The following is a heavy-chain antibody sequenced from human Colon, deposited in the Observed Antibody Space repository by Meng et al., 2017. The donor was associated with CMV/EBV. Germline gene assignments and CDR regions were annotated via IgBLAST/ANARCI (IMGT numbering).Heavy chain of an antibody. CDR3: AKGSTDGFNGLFDS. J-gene: IGHJ4*02. CDR2: FSRAAENS. Sequence: GESLKISCAASGFTFSSYAMNWVRQAPGKGLEWVSGFSRAAENSYYADSVRGRFTISRDIFKSTLYLQMDSLRAEDTALYYCAKGSTDGFNGLFDSWGQGVLVTVSS. CDR1: GFTFSSYA. D-gene: IGHD5-24*01. V-gene: IGHV3-23*01.